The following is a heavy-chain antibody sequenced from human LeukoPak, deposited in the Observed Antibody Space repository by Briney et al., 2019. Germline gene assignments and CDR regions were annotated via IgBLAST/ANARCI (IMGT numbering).Heavy chain of an antibody. D-gene: IGHD6-19*01. Sequence: GGSLRLSCAASGLAFSSYGMHWVRQAPGKGLEWVAVISYDGSNKYYADSVKGRFTISRDNSKNTLYLQMNSLRAEDTAVYYCAKDFQQWLVSPEVDYWGQGTLVTVSS. CDR1: GLAFSSYG. CDR2: ISYDGSNK. J-gene: IGHJ4*02. V-gene: IGHV3-30*18. CDR3: AKDFQQWLVSPEVDY.